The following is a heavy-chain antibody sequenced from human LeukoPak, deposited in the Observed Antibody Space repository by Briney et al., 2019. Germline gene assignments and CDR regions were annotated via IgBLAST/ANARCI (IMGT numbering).Heavy chain of an antibody. D-gene: IGHD3-3*01. CDR2: INPNSGGT. V-gene: IGHV1-2*02. Sequence: ASVKVSCKASGYTFTDYYIHWVRQAPGHGLEWMGWINPNSGGTNYAQKFQGRVTMTRDTSISTAYMELSRLRSDDTAVYYCAREGAMTYSWSYWGQGTLVTVSS. J-gene: IGHJ4*02. CDR3: AREGAMTYSWSY. CDR1: GYTFTDYY.